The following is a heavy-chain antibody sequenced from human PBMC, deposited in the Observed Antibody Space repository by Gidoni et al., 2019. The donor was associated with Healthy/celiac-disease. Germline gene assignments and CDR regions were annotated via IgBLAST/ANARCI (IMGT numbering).Heavy chain of an antibody. V-gene: IGHV1-69*02. Sequence: PGQGLEWMGRIIPILGIANYAQKFQGRVTITADKSTSTAYMELSSLRSEDTAVYYCASTYYYDSSGYYPLRTDAFYIWGQGTMVTVSS. CDR3: ASTYYYDSSGYYPLRTDAFYI. CDR2: IIPILGIA. D-gene: IGHD3-22*01. J-gene: IGHJ3*02.